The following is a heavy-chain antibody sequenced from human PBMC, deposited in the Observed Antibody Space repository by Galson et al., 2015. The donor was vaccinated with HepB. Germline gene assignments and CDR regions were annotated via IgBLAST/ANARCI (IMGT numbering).Heavy chain of an antibody. CDR2: IAYDGSNK. V-gene: IGHV3-30*18. J-gene: IGHJ4*02. D-gene: IGHD3-22*01. CDR3: AKDPETHFYDPSRSTGY. Sequence: GLEWVAFIAYDGSNKNYADSVKGRFTVSRDNSKNTLYLQMNSLRADDTAVYYCAKDPETHFYDPSRSTGYWGQGTLVTVSS.